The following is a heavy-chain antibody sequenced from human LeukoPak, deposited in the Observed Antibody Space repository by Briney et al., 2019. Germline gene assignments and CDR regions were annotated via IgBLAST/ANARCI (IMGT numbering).Heavy chain of an antibody. Sequence: GASVKVSCKASGYTFTSYGISWVRQAPGQGLEWMGWISAYNGNTNYAQKLQGRVTMTTDTSTSTAYMELRSLRSDDTAVYYCARGITGDYGGGYGMDVWGQGTTVTVSS. CDR1: GYTFTSYG. D-gene: IGHD4-23*01. J-gene: IGHJ6*02. V-gene: IGHV1-18*01. CDR3: ARGITGDYGGGYGMDV. CDR2: ISAYNGNT.